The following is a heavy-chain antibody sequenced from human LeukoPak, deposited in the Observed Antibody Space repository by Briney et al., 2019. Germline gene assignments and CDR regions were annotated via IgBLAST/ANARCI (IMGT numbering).Heavy chain of an antibody. CDR2: IYYIGST. Sequence: SETLSLTCIVSGGSISGYYWSWIRQPPGKGLEGIGDIYYIGSTNYNPSLKSRVTISVDTSKNQFSLKLSPVTAADTAVYYCARDRRFNGMDVWGQGTTVTVSS. D-gene: IGHD3-3*01. J-gene: IGHJ6*02. CDR1: GGSISGYY. V-gene: IGHV4-59*01. CDR3: ARDRRFNGMDV.